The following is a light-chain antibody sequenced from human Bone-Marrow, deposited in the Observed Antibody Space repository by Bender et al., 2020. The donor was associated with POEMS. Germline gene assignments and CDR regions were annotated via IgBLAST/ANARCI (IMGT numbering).Light chain of an antibody. CDR1: ELGDKY. J-gene: IGLJ3*02. V-gene: IGLV3-1*01. CDR2: QGV. CDR3: AAWEDSLNGWV. Sequence: SYDLTQPPSISVSPGRTATITCSGDELGDKYPSWYQQKAGQSPVLVIYQGVKRPSGVPGRFSGSTSGNTATLTISETQAMDEADYYCAAWEDSLNGWVFGGGTKLTVL.